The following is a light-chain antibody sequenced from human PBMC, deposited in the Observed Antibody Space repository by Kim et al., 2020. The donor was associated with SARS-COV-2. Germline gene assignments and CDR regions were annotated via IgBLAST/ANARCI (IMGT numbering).Light chain of an antibody. J-gene: IGLJ1*01. CDR1: GGDFVVYNY. CDR3: SSYIRGSTNYV. Sequence: QSSTIAVTGTGGDFVVYNYVSWYQQHPGKAPKLVIYEVDNRPSGVSIRFSGSKSGNTASLTISGLQAEDEADYYCSSYIRGSTNYVFGTGTKVTVL. CDR2: EVD. V-gene: IGLV2-14*01.